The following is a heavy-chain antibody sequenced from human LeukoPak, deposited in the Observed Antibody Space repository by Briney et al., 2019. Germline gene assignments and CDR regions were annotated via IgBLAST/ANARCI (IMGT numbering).Heavy chain of an antibody. CDR1: GFTFDDYA. CDR2: ISWNSGSI. CDR3: AKDLYRFRGAAAAHFDY. D-gene: IGHD6-13*01. V-gene: IGHV3-9*03. Sequence: PGGSLRLSCAASGFTFDDYAMHWVRQAPGKGLEWVSGISWNSGSIGYADSVKGRFTISRDNAKNSLYLQMNSLRAEDMALYYCAKDLYRFRGAAAAHFDYWGQGTLVTVSS. J-gene: IGHJ4*02.